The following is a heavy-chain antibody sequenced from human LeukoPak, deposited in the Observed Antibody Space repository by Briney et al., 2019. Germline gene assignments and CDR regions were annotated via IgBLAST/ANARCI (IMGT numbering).Heavy chain of an antibody. J-gene: IGHJ6*02. CDR3: ARGGIVATISRPYYYYGMDV. V-gene: IGHV3-21*01. D-gene: IGHD5-12*01. Sequence: AGGSLRLSCAASGFTFGSYSMNWVRQAPGKGLEWVSSISSSSSYIYYADSVKGRFTISRDNAKNSLYLQMDSLRAEDTAVYYCARGGIVATISRPYYYYGMDVWGQGTTVTVSS. CDR2: ISSSSSYI. CDR1: GFTFGSYS.